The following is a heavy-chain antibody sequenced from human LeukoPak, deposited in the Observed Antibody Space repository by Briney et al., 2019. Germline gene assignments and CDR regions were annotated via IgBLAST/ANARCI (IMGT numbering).Heavy chain of an antibody. V-gene: IGHV1-69*13. J-gene: IGHJ4*02. CDR2: IIPISGTT. D-gene: IGHD2-8*02. CDR1: GYSFSSYG. CDR3: ARSAYTGGVFEN. Sequence: SVKVSCKASGYSFSSYGISWVRQAPGQGLEWMGGIIPISGTTNNAQKFQGRVTITADASTSTAYMELSSLRSEDTAVYYCARSAYTGGVFENWGQGTLVTVSS.